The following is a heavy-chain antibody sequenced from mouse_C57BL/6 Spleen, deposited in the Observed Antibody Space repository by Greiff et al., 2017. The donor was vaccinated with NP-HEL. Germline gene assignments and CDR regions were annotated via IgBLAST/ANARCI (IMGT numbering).Heavy chain of an antibody. J-gene: IGHJ4*01. CDR1: GFTFSSYG. CDR3: ARLSPFYAMDY. Sequence: EVQLLESGADLVKPGGSLKLSCAASGFTFSSYGMSWVRQTPDKRLEWVATICSGGSYNYYPDSVKGRFTISRDNAKNTLYLQMSSLKSEDTAMYYCARLSPFYAMDYWGQGTSVTVSS. V-gene: IGHV5-6*01. CDR2: ICSGGSYN.